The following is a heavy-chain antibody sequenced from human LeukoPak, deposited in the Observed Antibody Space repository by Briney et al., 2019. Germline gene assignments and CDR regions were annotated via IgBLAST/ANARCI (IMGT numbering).Heavy chain of an antibody. CDR1: GYTLTELS. CDR2: FDPEDGET. D-gene: IGHD2-21*02. V-gene: IGHV1-24*01. CDR3: ATVSAEVVTAGDY. J-gene: IGHJ4*02. Sequence: ASVKVSSKVSGYTLTELSMHWVRQAPGKGLEWMGGFDPEDGETIYAQKFQGRVTMTEDTSTDTAYMELSSLRSEDTAVYYCATVSAEVVTAGDYWGQGTLVTVSS.